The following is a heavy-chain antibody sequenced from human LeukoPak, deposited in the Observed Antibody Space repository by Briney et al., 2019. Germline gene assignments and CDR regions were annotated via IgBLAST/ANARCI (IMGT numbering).Heavy chain of an antibody. J-gene: IGHJ4*02. CDR2: INPNSGGT. CDR3: ARDHCSGGSCYPFDY. D-gene: IGHD2-15*01. CDR1: GYTFTGYY. V-gene: IGHV1-2*02. Sequence: ASVKVSCKASGYTFTGYYMHWVRQAPGQGLEWMGWINPNSGGTNYAQKFQGRVTMTRDTSISTAYMELSRLRSDDTAVYYCARDHCSGGSCYPFDYWGQGTLVTVSS.